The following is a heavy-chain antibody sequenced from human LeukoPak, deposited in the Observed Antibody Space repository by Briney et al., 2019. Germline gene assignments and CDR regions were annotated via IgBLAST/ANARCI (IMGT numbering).Heavy chain of an antibody. CDR3: AKGGPEPYYYYYGMDV. Sequence: PGGSLRLSCAASGFTFSSYAMSWVRRAPGKGLEWVSAISGSGGSTYYADSVKGRFTISRDNSKNTLYLQMNSLRAEDTAVYYCAKGGPEPYYYYYGMDVWGQGTTVTVSS. CDR2: ISGSGGST. J-gene: IGHJ6*02. V-gene: IGHV3-23*01. CDR1: GFTFSSYA.